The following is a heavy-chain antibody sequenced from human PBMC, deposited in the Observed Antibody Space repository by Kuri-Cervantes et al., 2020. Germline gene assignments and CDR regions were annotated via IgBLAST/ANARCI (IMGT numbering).Heavy chain of an antibody. Sequence: GESLKISCAASGFTVSSNYMSWVRQAPGKGLEWVSVIYSGGSTYYADSVKGRFTISRDNSKNTLYLQMNSLRAEDTAVYYCAKDGPLWFGEQGYYYYGMDVWGQGTTVTVSS. V-gene: IGHV3-66*01. CDR3: AKDGPLWFGEQGYYYYGMDV. D-gene: IGHD3-10*01. CDR2: IYSGGST. J-gene: IGHJ6*02. CDR1: GFTVSSNY.